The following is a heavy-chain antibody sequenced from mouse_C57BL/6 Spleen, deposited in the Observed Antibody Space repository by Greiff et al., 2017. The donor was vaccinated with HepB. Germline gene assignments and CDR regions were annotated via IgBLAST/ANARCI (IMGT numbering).Heavy chain of an antibody. Sequence: EVQLQQSGPELVKPGASVKIPCKASGYTFTDYNMDWVKQSHGKSLEWIGDINPNNGGTIYNQKFKGKATLTVDKSSSTAYMELRSLTSEDTAVYYCARRDSSGYPAWFAYWGQGTLVTVSA. CDR3: ARRDSSGYPAWFAY. J-gene: IGHJ3*01. V-gene: IGHV1-18*01. CDR1: GYTFTDYN. D-gene: IGHD3-2*02. CDR2: INPNNGGT.